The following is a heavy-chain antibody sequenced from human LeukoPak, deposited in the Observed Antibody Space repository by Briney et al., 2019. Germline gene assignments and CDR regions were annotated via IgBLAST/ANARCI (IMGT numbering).Heavy chain of an antibody. CDR2: IHFDGNNK. V-gene: IGHV3-30*02. CDR3: ARSLSAREYFDH. D-gene: IGHD6-6*01. J-gene: IGHJ1*01. CDR1: GFTLGSHG. Sequence: GGSLRLSCAASGFTLGSHGMHWVRQAPGKGLEWVAFIHFDGNNKYYADAVKGRFTISRDRSKNTLYLQMNSLRPEDTAVYYCARSLSAREYFDHWGQGTLVTVSS.